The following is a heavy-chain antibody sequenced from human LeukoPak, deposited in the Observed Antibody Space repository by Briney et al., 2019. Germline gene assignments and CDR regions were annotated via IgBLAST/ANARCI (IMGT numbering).Heavy chain of an antibody. CDR1: GFTFGDYA. CDR3: RGDSSGYYSDYGMDV. D-gene: IGHD3-22*01. J-gene: IGHJ6*02. Sequence: PGGSLRLSCTASGFTFGDYAMSWVRQAPGKGLEWVSFIRSKAYGGTTEYAASVKGRFTISRDDSKSIAYLQMNSLKTEDTAVYYCRGDSSGYYSDYGMDVWSQGTTVTVSS. CDR2: IRSKAYGGTT. V-gene: IGHV3-49*04.